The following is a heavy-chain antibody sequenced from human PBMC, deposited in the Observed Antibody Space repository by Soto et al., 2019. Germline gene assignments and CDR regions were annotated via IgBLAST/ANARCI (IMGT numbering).Heavy chain of an antibody. V-gene: IGHV4-34*01. CDR1: GGSFSDYY. Sequence: PSETLSLTCAVYGGSFSDYYGTWIRQSPGKGLEWIGEINHSGITYYNPSLKSRVTIPVDTSKNHFSLSLRSVTAADTAMYYCARGRLEWLLLGYGVDVWGQGTPVTVSS. D-gene: IGHD3-3*01. CDR2: INHSGIT. J-gene: IGHJ6*02. CDR3: ARGRLEWLLLGYGVDV.